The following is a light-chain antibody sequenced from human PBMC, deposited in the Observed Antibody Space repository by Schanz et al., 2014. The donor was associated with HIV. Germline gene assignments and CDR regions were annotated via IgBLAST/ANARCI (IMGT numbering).Light chain of an antibody. J-gene: IGLJ3*02. CDR2: GNN. CDR3: QSFDSSLSVWV. Sequence: QSVLTQPPSVSGAPGQRVTISCTGSSSNIGTHYDVHWYQQLPGTAPKLLIYGNNNRPSGVPDRFSGSQSGTSASLAITGLQAEDEADYYCQSFDSSLSVWVFGGGTKLTVL. CDR1: SSNIGTHYD. V-gene: IGLV1-40*01.